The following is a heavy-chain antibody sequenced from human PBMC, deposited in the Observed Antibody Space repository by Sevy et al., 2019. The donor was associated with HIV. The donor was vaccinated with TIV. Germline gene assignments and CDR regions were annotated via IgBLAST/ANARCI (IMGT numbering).Heavy chain of an antibody. CDR3: ATARLGDFWSGYSFDY. D-gene: IGHD3-3*01. CDR2: FDPEDGET. CDR1: GYTLTELS. V-gene: IGHV1-24*01. J-gene: IGHJ4*02. Sequence: ASVKVSCKVSGYTLTELSMHWVRQAPGKGLEWMGGFDPEDGETIYAQKFQGIVTMTEDTSTDTAYMELSSLRSEDTAVYYCATARLGDFWSGYSFDYWGQGTLVTVSS.